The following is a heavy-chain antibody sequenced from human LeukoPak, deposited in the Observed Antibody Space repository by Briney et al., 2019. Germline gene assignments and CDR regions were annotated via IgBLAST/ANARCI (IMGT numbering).Heavy chain of an antibody. J-gene: IGHJ6*02. Sequence: GGSLRLSCAASGFTFSSYGMHWVRQDPGKRLGWVAFIRYDGSNKFYEDSVKARFTISRDNSKNTVHLQMNSLRAEDTAVYYCAKDREYLYYCCMDVWGQGTTVTVSS. CDR3: AKDREYLYYCCMDV. CDR1: GFTFSSYG. CDR2: IRYDGSNK. V-gene: IGHV3-30*02. D-gene: IGHD6-6*01.